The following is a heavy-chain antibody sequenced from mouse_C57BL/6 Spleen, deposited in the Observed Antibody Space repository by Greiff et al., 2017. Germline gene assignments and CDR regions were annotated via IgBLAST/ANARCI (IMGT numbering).Heavy chain of an antibody. J-gene: IGHJ4*01. CDR3: ARKEYYAMDD. Sequence: QVQLKESGPGLVQPSQSLSITCTVSGFSLTSYGVHWVRQSPGKGLEWLGVIWCGGSTDYNAAFISRLSISKDNSKSQVFFKMNSLQADDTAIYYCARKEYYAMDDWGQGTSVTVSS. V-gene: IGHV2-2*01. CDR2: IWCGGST. CDR1: GFSLTSYG.